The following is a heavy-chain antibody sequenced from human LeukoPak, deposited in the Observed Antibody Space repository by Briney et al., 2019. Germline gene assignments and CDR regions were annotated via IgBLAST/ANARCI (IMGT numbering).Heavy chain of an antibody. Sequence: GGSLRLSCAAPGFTFSDYYMSWVRQAPGKGLEWVSYISSSGSTIYYADSVKGRFTISRDNAKNPLYLQMNSLRAEDTAVYYCARAKDDILTCWGQGTLVTVSS. CDR2: ISSSGSTI. D-gene: IGHD3-9*01. CDR3: ARAKDDILTC. V-gene: IGHV3-11*01. J-gene: IGHJ4*02. CDR1: GFTFSDYY.